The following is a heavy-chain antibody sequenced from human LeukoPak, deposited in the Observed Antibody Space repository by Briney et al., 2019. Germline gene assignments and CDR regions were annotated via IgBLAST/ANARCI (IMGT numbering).Heavy chain of an antibody. J-gene: IGHJ4*02. Sequence: SETLSLTCAVYGGSFSGYYWSWIRQPPGKGLEWIGEINHSGSTNYNPSLKSRVTISVDTSKNQFSLKLSSVTAADTAVYYCATHGSRGDYYDSSGMGYWGQGTLVTVSP. D-gene: IGHD3-22*01. CDR2: INHSGST. CDR1: GGSFSGYY. CDR3: ATHGSRGDYYDSSGMGY. V-gene: IGHV4-34*01.